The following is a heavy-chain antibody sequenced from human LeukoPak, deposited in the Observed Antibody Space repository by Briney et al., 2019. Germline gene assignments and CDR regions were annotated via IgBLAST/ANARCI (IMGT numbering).Heavy chain of an antibody. CDR2: ISSRRSYI. V-gene: IGHV3-21*01. CDR1: GFTFSSYS. Sequence: GGSLRLSCAASGFTFSSYSMNWVRQAPGKGLEWVSSISSRRSYIYYADSVKGRFTISRDNAKNSLYLQMTSLRAEDTAVYYCASPSYSATDYWGQGTLVTVSS. CDR3: ASPSYSATDY. J-gene: IGHJ4*02. D-gene: IGHD2-21*01.